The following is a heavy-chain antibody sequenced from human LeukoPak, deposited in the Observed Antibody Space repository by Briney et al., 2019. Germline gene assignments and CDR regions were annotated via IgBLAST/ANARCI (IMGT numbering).Heavy chain of an antibody. CDR1: GYTFTSYY. CDR3: AREGGSSYGYAYH. D-gene: IGHD5-18*01. Sequence: AASVKVSCKAFGYTFTSYYMHWVRQAPGQGLEWMGWINPHSGDTNYAHKFQGRVTMTRDTSISIAYMELSSLKSDDTAVYYCAREGGSSYGYAYHRGQGTLVTVSS. J-gene: IGHJ4*02. V-gene: IGHV1-2*07. CDR2: INPHSGDT.